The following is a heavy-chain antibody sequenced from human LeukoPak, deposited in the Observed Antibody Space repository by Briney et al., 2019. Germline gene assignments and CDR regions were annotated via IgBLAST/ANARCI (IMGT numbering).Heavy chain of an antibody. CDR2: ISSSSSYI. D-gene: IGHD5-24*01. CDR1: GFTFSSYS. J-gene: IGHJ4*02. V-gene: IGHV3-21*01. Sequence: GGSLRLSCAASGFTFSSYSMNWVRQAPGKGLEWVSSISSSSSYIYYADSVKGRFTISRDNSKNTLYLQMNSLRAEDTAVYYCARVSSWGWLQAPVDYWGQGTLVTVSS. CDR3: ARVSSWGWLQAPVDY.